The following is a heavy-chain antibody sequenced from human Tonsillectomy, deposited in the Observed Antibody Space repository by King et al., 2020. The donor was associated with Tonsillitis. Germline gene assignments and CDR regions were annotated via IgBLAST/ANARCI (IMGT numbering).Heavy chain of an antibody. CDR1: GYTFTGYY. CDR3: ARGGPPKVWYFDL. J-gene: IGHJ2*01. D-gene: IGHD3-16*01. V-gene: IGHV1-2*02. Sequence: VQLVESGAEVKKPGASVKVSCKASGYTFTGYYMHWVRQAPGQGLEWMGGINPNSGGTNYAQKFQGRVTMTRDTSISPAYMELSRLRSDDTAVYYCARGGPPKVWYFDLWGRGTLVTVSS. CDR2: INPNSGGT.